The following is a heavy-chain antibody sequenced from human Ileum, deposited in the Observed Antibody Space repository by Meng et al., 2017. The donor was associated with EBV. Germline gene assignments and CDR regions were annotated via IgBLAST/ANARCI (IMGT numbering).Heavy chain of an antibody. J-gene: IGHJ4*02. CDR1: GGTFGGYF. CDR2: INHLGGA. D-gene: IGHD3-22*01. V-gene: IGHV4-34*01. Sequence: QVERPLLQSGLFEPPGTVALACAVFGGTFGGYFCGWIRQPPGKGLDWIGEINHLGGAFYNPSLKSRFTMSIDTSKNQFSLKLNSVTAADTAVYYCASHPGGNSQYYSSGDDYWGQGALVTVSS. CDR3: ASHPGGNSQYYSSGDDY.